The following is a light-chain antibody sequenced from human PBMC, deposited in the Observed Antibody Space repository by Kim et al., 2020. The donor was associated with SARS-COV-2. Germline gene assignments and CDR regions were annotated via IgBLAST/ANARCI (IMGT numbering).Light chain of an antibody. CDR1: SSDVGGYNY. Sequence: QSALTQPASVSGSPGQSITISCTGTSSDVGGYNYVSWYQQHPGKAPKVMIYDVSNRPSGVSNRFSGSKSGNTASLTISRLQAEDEADYYCSSYTSGSTLSYVFGSGTKVTVL. J-gene: IGLJ1*01. V-gene: IGLV2-14*03. CDR2: DVS. CDR3: SSYTSGSTLSYV.